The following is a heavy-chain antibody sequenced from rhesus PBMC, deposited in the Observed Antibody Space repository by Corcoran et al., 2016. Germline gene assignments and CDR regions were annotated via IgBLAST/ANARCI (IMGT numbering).Heavy chain of an antibody. CDR1: GYPFTDSY. CDR2: VAPEDGEA. CDR3: ATRSNVYGSDAFDF. Sequence: EVQLVQSGAEVKKPGASVKISCKASGYPFTDSYLHWVLQAPGKWLEWMGRVAPEDGEAINEQKFQDRVTITADTSTDTAYRELSSLRSEDTAVYYGATRSNVYGSDAFDFWGQGLRVTVSS. J-gene: IGHJ3*01. V-gene: IGHV1-111*02. D-gene: IGHD1-44*02.